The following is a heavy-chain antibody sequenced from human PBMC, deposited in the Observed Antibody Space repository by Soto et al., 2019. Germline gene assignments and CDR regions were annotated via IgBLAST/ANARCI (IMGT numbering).Heavy chain of an antibody. CDR3: SRDSLDTVDSSSLYKY. CDR2: INHSGGT. J-gene: IGHJ1*01. D-gene: IGHD3-22*01. CDR1: GGTFSAYY. Sequence: SETLSLTCAVYGGTFSAYYWSWIRQPPGTGLEWIGEINHSGGTSYNPSLKSRDTISVDTSKSQFSLKLTSVTAADRAVYYCSRDSLDTVDSSSLYKY. V-gene: IGHV4-34*01.